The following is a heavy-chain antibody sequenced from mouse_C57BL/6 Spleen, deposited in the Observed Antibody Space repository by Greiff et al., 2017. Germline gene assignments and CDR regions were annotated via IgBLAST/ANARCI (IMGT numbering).Heavy chain of an antibody. J-gene: IGHJ2*01. CDR3: ARREIYYYGSSPT. CDR1: GYTFTSYW. Sequence: VQLQQPGAELVRPGSSVKLSCKASGYTFTSYWMDWVKQRPGQGLEWIGNIYPSDSENHYNQKFKDKATLTVDNSASTAYMQLSSLTSEDSSVYYCARREIYYYGSSPTWGQGTTLTVSS. D-gene: IGHD1-1*01. CDR2: IYPSDSEN. V-gene: IGHV1-61*01.